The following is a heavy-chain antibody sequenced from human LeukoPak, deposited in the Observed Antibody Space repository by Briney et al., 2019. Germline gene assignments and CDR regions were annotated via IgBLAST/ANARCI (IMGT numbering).Heavy chain of an antibody. Sequence: SVKVSCKASGGTFSSYAISWVRQAPGQGLEWMGGIIPIFGTANYAQKFQGRVTITTDESTSTAYMELSSLRSEDTAVYYCARGWLNTARSWDYMDVWGKGTTVTVSS. J-gene: IGHJ6*03. V-gene: IGHV1-69*05. CDR2: IIPIFGTA. CDR1: GGTFSSYA. D-gene: IGHD5-18*01. CDR3: ARGWLNTARSWDYMDV.